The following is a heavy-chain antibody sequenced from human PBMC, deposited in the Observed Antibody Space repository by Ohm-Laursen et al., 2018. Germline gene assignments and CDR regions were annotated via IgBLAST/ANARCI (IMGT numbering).Heavy chain of an antibody. CDR1: GYTFTGYY. Sequence: ASVKVSCKASGYTFTGYYMRWVRQAPGQGLEWMGWINPNSGGTNYAQKFQGRVTVTRDTSISTAYMELSRLRSDDTAVYYCARVMYYYDSSGPNDYWGQGTLVTVSS. V-gene: IGHV1-2*02. CDR3: ARVMYYYDSSGPNDY. D-gene: IGHD3-22*01. CDR2: INPNSGGT. J-gene: IGHJ4*02.